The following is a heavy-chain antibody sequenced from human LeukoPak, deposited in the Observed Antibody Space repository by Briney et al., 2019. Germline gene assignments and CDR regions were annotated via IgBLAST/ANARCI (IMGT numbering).Heavy chain of an antibody. J-gene: IGHJ4*02. V-gene: IGHV3-23*01. CDR3: AKDPKGYSSSWLDY. CDR2: ISGSGGST. Sequence: QAGGSLRLSCAASGFTFSSYGMSWVRQAPGKGLEWVSAISGSGGSTYYADSVKGRFTISRDNSKNTLYLQMNSLRAEDTAVYYCAKDPKGYSSSWLDYWGQGTLVTVSS. CDR1: GFTFSSYG. D-gene: IGHD6-13*01.